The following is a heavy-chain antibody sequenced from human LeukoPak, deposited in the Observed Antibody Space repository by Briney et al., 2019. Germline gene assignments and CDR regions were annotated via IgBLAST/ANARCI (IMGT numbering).Heavy chain of an antibody. J-gene: IGHJ4*02. V-gene: IGHV3-53*01. Sequence: PGGSLRLSCAASGFTVSSNYMSWVRQAPGKGLEWVSVSYSGGSTYYADSVKGRFTISRDNSKNTLYLQMNSLRAEDTAVYYCARSAERNIHNFDYWGQGTLVTVSS. CDR3: ARSAERNIHNFDY. D-gene: IGHD2/OR15-2a*01. CDR1: GFTVSSNY. CDR2: SYSGGST.